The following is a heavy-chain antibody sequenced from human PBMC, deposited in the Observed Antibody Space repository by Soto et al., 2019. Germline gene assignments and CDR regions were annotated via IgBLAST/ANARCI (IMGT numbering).Heavy chain of an antibody. J-gene: IGHJ6*02. D-gene: IGHD6-19*01. V-gene: IGHV3-53*01. Sequence: PGGSLRLTCVDSGFTVSGNSLSWVRQAPGEELEWVSYIYIDGSTYYADSVRGRFTLTRDNSKNTLYLQMNNLRGEDTAVYYCARDGESGTAVAGIQYSGMDVWGQGTTVTV. CDR3: ARDGESGTAVAGIQYSGMDV. CDR2: IYIDGST. CDR1: GFTVSGNS.